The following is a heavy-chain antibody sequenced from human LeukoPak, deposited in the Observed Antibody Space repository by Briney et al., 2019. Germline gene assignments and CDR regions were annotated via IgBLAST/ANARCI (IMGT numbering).Heavy chain of an antibody. J-gene: IGHJ4*02. Sequence: TPGGPLRLSCAASGFTFSDYYMIWIRKPPGRGLDWVSCISSSSSYANYADSVKGRFTISRDNAKNSLYLQMNSLRAEDTAVYYCVREGGYEPFDYWGQGTLVTVSS. CDR1: GFTFSDYY. CDR3: VREGGYEPFDY. CDR2: ISSSSSYA. V-gene: IGHV3-11*06. D-gene: IGHD5-12*01.